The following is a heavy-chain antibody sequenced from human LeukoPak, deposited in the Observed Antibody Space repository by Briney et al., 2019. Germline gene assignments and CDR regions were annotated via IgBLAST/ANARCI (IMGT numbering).Heavy chain of an antibody. J-gene: IGHJ6*03. D-gene: IGHD6-19*01. CDR1: GGTFSSYA. V-gene: IGHV1-69*06. CDR3: ARDEGYSSGWGYMDV. Sequence: ASVKVSCKASGGTFSSYAISWVRQAPGQGLEWMGGIIPIFGTANYAQKFQGRVTITADKSTSTAYMELSSLRSEDTAVCYCARDEGYSSGWGYMDVWGKGTTVTVSS. CDR2: IIPIFGTA.